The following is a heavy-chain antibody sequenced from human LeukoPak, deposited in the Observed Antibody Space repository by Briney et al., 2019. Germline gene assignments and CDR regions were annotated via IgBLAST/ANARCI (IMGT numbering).Heavy chain of an antibody. V-gene: IGHV1-2*02. CDR3: ARAPRGYCSRRSCSPWGFDP. Sequence: ASVKVSCKASGYTFTGYYMHWVRQAPGQGLEWMGWINPNSGGTNYAQKFQGRVTMTRDTSISTAYMELSRLRSDDTAVYYCARAPRGYCSRRSCSPWGFDPGGQGPLVTVS. J-gene: IGHJ5*02. CDR2: INPNSGGT. CDR1: GYTFTGYY. D-gene: IGHD2-15*01.